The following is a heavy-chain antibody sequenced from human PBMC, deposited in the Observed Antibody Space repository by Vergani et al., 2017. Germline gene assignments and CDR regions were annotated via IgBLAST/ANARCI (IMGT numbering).Heavy chain of an antibody. Sequence: QVQLQESGPGLVKPSETLSLTCTVSGGPISSYYWSWIRQPPGNGLEWIGYINYSGSTNYNPSLKSRVTISVDTSKNQFSLELSSLTAADTAVYYCARVNGDEYYYYYYGMDVWGQGTTVTVSS. CDR2: INYSGST. V-gene: IGHV4-59*01. CDR1: GGPISSYY. D-gene: IGHD4-17*01. J-gene: IGHJ6*02. CDR3: ARVNGDEYYYYYYGMDV.